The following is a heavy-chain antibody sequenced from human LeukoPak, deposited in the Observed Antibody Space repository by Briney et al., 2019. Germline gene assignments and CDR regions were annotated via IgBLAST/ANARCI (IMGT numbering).Heavy chain of an antibody. D-gene: IGHD2-2*02. J-gene: IGHJ5*02. Sequence: ASVKVSCKVSGYTLTELSMHWVRQAPGKGLEWMGGFDPEDGETIYAQKFQGRVTMTEDTSTDTAYMELSSLRSEDTAVYYCATDALGYCSSTSCYIGFDPWGQGTLVTVSS. CDR1: GYTLTELS. CDR2: FDPEDGET. CDR3: ATDALGYCSSTSCYIGFDP. V-gene: IGHV1-24*01.